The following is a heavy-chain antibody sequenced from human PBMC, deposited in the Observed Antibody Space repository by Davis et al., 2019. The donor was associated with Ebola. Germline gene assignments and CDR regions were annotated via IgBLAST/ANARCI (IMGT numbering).Heavy chain of an antibody. CDR1: GFTFDDYA. J-gene: IGHJ3*02. CDR2: ISWNSGSI. V-gene: IGHV3-9*01. D-gene: IGHD3-10*01. CDR3: AKGDRSYYYGSGSSNPDAFDI. Sequence: SLKISCAASGFTFDDYAMHWVRQAPGKGLEWVSGISWNSGSIGYADSVKGRFTISRDNAKNSLYLQMNSLRAEDTALYYCAKGDRSYYYGSGSSNPDAFDIWGQGTMVTVSS.